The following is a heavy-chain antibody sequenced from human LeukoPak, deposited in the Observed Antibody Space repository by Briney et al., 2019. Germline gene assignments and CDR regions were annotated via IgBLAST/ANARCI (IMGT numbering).Heavy chain of an antibody. J-gene: IGHJ4*02. D-gene: IGHD4-17*01. CDR1: GFTFSNAW. CDR3: TTEVLGWITVTTALDY. CDR2: IKSKTDGGTT. V-gene: IGHV3-15*01. Sequence: PGGSLRLSCAASGFTFSNAWMSWVRQAPGKGLERVGRIKSKTDGGTTDYAAPVKGRFTISRDDSKNTLYLQMNSLKTEDTAVYYCTTEVLGWITVTTALDYWGQGTLVTVSS.